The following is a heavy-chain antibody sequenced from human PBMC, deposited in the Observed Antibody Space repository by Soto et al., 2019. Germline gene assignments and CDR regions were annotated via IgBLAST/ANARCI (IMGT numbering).Heavy chain of an antibody. D-gene: IGHD2-2*01. J-gene: IGHJ6*02. CDR2: ISYDGSNK. CDR3: AKGPAIVLVPAAMNYYYGMDV. Sequence: QVQLVESGGGVVQPGRSLRLSCAASGFTFSSYGMHWVRQAPGKGLEWVAVISYDGSNKYYADSVKGRFTISRDNSKNXRXLXLNSLRAEDTAVYYCAKGPAIVLVPAAMNYYYGMDVWGQGTTVTVSS. V-gene: IGHV3-30*18. CDR1: GFTFSSYG.